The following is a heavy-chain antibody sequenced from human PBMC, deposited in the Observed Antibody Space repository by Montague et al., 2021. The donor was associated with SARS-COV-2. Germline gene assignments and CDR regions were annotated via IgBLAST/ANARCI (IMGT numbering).Heavy chain of an antibody. CDR2: LYYAGGA. Sequence: SETLSLTCTVSGGSIGNWTYYWGWVRQPPGKGLEWIASLYYAGGAFYNPSLKSRVTMSVDTSKNQFSLELSSVTAADTAVYYCARGARQGYGFRLGSFDYWGQGTLVTVSS. J-gene: IGHJ4*02. CDR3: ARGARQGYGFRLGSFDY. D-gene: IGHD3-10*01. CDR1: GGSIGNWTYY. V-gene: IGHV4-39*07.